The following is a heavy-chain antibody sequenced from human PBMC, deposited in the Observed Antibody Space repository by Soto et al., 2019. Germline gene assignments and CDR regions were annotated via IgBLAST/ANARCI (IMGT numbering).Heavy chain of an antibody. J-gene: IGHJ4*02. Sequence: EVQLVESGGGLVKPGRSLRLSCAASGFTFSSYSMNWVRQAPGKGLEWVSSISSSSSYIYYADSVKGRFTISRDNAKNSLYLQMNSLRAEDTAVYYCAKDFWSGYPQGVFDYWGQGTLVTVSS. D-gene: IGHD3-3*01. CDR1: GFTFSSYS. V-gene: IGHV3-21*01. CDR2: ISSSSSYI. CDR3: AKDFWSGYPQGVFDY.